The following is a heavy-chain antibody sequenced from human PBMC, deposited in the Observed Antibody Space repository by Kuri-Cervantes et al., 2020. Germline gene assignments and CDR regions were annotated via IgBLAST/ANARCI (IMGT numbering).Heavy chain of an antibody. J-gene: IGHJ4*02. CDR3: AREVFVVVPAARVVFDY. CDR2: IYYSGST. V-gene: IGHV4-39*01. Sequence: ESLKISCTVSGSSISSSSYYWGWIRQPPGKGLEWIGSIYYSGSTYYNPSLMSRVNISGDTSKNQFSLKLSSVNAADTAVYYCAREVFVVVPAARVVFDYWGQGTLVTVSS. D-gene: IGHD2-2*01. CDR1: GSSISSSSYY.